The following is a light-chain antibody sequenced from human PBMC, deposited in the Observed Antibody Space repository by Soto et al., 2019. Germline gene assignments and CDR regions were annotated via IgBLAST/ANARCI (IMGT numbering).Light chain of an antibody. J-gene: IGKJ4*01. CDR2: AAS. CDR3: LQDFAYPLT. Sequence: AIQMTQSPSSLSASVGDRVTITCRASQSVSNDVGWYQQKPGKAPRLLIYAASTLQSGVPSRFSGSQSATDFTLTISSPQPEDFATYYCLQDFAYPLTFGGGTKVEIK. CDR1: QSVSND. V-gene: IGKV1-6*01.